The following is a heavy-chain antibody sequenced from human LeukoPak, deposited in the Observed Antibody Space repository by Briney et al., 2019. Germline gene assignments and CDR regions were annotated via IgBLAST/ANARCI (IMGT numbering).Heavy chain of an antibody. CDR3: AKDIVGGGNDY. D-gene: IGHD2-21*01. J-gene: IGHJ4*02. Sequence: GGSLRLSCAASGFTFSSYNMNWVRQAPGKGLERVSSISSSSSYIYYADSVKGRFTISRDNAKNSIYLQMNSLRVEDTAIYYCAKDIVGGGNDYWGQGTLVTVSS. CDR1: GFTFSSYN. V-gene: IGHV3-21*01. CDR2: ISSSSSYI.